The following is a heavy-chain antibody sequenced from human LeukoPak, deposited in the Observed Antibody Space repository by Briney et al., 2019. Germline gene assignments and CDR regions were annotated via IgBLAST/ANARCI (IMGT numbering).Heavy chain of an antibody. CDR2: INWNGGST. Sequence: GGSLRLSCAASGFTFDDYGMSWVRQAPGKGLEWVSGINWNGGSTGYADSVKGRFTISRDNAKNSLYLQMNSLRAEDMALYHCAREIGYSSSWSDAFDIWGQGTMVTVSS. CDR1: GFTFDDYG. CDR3: AREIGYSSSWSDAFDI. V-gene: IGHV3-20*01. D-gene: IGHD6-13*01. J-gene: IGHJ3*02.